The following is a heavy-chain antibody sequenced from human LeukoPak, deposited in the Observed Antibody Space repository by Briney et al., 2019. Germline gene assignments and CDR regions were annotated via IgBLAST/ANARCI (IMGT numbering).Heavy chain of an antibody. Sequence: GGSLRLSCAASGFTFSSYAMSWARQAPGKGLEWVSVLSGSGGSIYYADSVKGRFTISRDNSKNTLFLQMNSLRAEDTAVYYCAKEGDVYSSSEFDYWGQGTLVTVSS. CDR2: LSGSGGSI. V-gene: IGHV3-23*01. CDR1: GFTFSSYA. CDR3: AKEGDVYSSSEFDY. D-gene: IGHD6-13*01. J-gene: IGHJ4*02.